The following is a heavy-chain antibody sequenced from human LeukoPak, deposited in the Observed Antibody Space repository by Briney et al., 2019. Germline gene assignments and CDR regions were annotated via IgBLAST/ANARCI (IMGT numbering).Heavy chain of an antibody. J-gene: IGHJ5*02. CDR1: GFTFSSYW. Sequence: PGGSLRLSCAASGFTFSSYWMHWVRQAPGKGLVWVSRINSDGSSTIYADSVKGRFTISRDNAKNTLYLQMNSLRAEDTAVYYCARDWGIAAALFWFDPWGQGTLVTVSS. CDR3: ARDWGIAAALFWFDP. CDR2: INSDGSST. V-gene: IGHV3-74*01. D-gene: IGHD6-13*01.